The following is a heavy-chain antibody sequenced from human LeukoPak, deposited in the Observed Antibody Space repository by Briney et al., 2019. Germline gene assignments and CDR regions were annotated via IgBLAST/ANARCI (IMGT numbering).Heavy chain of an antibody. CDR2: IIYDGYYK. D-gene: IGHD3-10*01. V-gene: IGHV3-30*18. CDR3: AKDLISMVRGSAMDV. Sequence: TGGSLRLSCAASGFTFSDYGMHWVRQAPGKGLEWVAVIIYDGYYKYYADSVKGRFTISRDDSKKTVYLQMNSLRAEDTAVYYCAKDLISMVRGSAMDVWGQGTTVTVSS. CDR1: GFTFSDYG. J-gene: IGHJ6*02.